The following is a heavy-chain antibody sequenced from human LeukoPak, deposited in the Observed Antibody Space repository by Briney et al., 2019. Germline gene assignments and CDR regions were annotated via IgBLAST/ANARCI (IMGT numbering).Heavy chain of an antibody. J-gene: IGHJ5*02. CDR1: GGSISSSSYY. Sequence: PSETLSLTCTVSGGSISSSSYYWGWIRQPPGKGLEWIGSIYYSGSTYYNPSLKSRVSISVDTSKNQFALKLSSVTAADTAVYYCAGFTYDYVWGSYHLDPWGQGTLVTVSS. CDR3: AGFTYDYVWGSYHLDP. CDR2: IYYSGST. V-gene: IGHV4-39*01. D-gene: IGHD3-16*02.